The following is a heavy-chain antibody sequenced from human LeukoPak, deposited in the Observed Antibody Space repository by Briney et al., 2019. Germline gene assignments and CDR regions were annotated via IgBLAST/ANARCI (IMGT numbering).Heavy chain of an antibody. CDR1: GYTFTSYD. CDR3: ARGISTSGFAIIYYYYGMDV. CDR2: MNPNSGNT. Sequence: ASVEVSCKASGYTFTSYDINWVRQATGQGLEWMGWMNPNSGNTGYAQKFQGRVTMTRNTSISTAYMELSSLRSEDTAVYYCARGISTSGFAIIYYYYGMDVWGQGTTVTVSS. D-gene: IGHD2-2*01. J-gene: IGHJ6*02. V-gene: IGHV1-8*01.